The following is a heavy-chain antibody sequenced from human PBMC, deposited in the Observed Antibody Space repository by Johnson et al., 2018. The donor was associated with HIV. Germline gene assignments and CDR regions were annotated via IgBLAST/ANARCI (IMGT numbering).Heavy chain of an antibody. CDR1: GFTFSSYA. CDR2: IYSGGST. J-gene: IGHJ3*02. CDR3: AREARIVVVEPSDAFDI. V-gene: IGHV3-66*01. Sequence: EVQLVESGGGVVQPGRSLRLSCAASGFTFSSYAMHWVRQAPGKGLEWVSVIYSGGSTYYADSVKGRFTISRDNSKNTLSLQMNSLRVEDTAVYYCAREARIVVVEPSDAFDIWGQGTMVTVSS. D-gene: IGHD3-22*01.